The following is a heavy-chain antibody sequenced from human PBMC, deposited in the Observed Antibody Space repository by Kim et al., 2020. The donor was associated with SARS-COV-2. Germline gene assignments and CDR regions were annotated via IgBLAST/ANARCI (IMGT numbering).Heavy chain of an antibody. CDR2: GST. V-gene: IGHV4-34*01. Sequence: GSTNNNPSLKSRVTISVDTSKNQFSLKLSSVTAADTAVYYCASSRKYFDYWGQGTLVTVSS. J-gene: IGHJ4*02. CDR3: ASSRKYFDY.